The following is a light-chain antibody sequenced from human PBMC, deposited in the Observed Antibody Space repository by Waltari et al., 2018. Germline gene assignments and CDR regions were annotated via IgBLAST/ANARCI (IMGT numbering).Light chain of an antibody. CDR3: SSYAGSNTFV. CDR2: AVN. V-gene: IGLV2-8*01. Sequence: QSALTQPPSASGSPGQSVTISCTGTSSDVGNYNYVSWYQQHPGKAPKLIIYAVNKWPSGVPDRFSGSKSGNTASLTVSGLQTEDEADYYCSSYAGSNTFVFG. CDR1: SSDVGNYNY. J-gene: IGLJ1*01.